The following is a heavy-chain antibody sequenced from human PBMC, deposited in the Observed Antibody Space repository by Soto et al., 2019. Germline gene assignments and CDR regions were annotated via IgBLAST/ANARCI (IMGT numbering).Heavy chain of an antibody. CDR2: ISSSSSTI. D-gene: IGHD6-19*01. J-gene: IGHJ4*02. CDR3: ARDAGPYSSGWYY. V-gene: IGHV3-48*01. Sequence: GGSLRLSCAASGFTLSSYSMNWVRQAPGKGLEWVSYISSSSSTIYYADSVKGRFTISRDNAKNSLYLQMNSLRAEDTAVYYCARDAGPYSSGWYYWGQGTLVTVSS. CDR1: GFTLSSYS.